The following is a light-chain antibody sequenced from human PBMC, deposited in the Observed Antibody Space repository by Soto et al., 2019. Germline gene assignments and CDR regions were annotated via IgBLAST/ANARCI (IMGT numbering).Light chain of an antibody. CDR2: EVT. CDR1: ISDLGGYNY. CDR3: NSFTDSSLYV. Sequence: QSALTQPASVSGSLGQSITISCTGTISDLGGYNYVSWYQQHPGKAPRLVIYEVTNRPSRVSNRFSGSKSGNTASLTISGLQADDEGDYYCNSFTDSSLYVFGTGTKLTVL. V-gene: IGLV2-14*01. J-gene: IGLJ1*01.